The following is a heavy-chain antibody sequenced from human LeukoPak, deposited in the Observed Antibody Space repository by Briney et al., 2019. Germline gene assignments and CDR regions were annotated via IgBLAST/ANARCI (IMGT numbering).Heavy chain of an antibody. D-gene: IGHD3-3*01. CDR1: GFTFSSYA. Sequence: GGSLRLSCAASGFTFSSYAMSWVRQAPGKGLEWVSAISGSGGSTYYADSVKGRFTISRDNSKNTLYLQMNSLGAEDTAVYYCARDADFWSGYYPDWWGQGTLVTVSS. J-gene: IGHJ4*02. V-gene: IGHV3-23*01. CDR3: ARDADFWSGYYPDW. CDR2: ISGSGGST.